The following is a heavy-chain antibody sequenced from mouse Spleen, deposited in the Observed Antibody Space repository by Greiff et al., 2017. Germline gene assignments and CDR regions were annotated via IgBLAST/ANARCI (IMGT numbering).Heavy chain of an antibody. D-gene: IGHD2-4*01. CDR3: ARQDYDEGYWYFDV. CDR1: GFTFSSYA. V-gene: IGHV5-9*01. J-gene: IGHJ1*01. Sequence: DVMLVESGGGLVKPGGSLKLSCAASGFTFSSYAMSWVRQTPEKRLEWVATISSGGGNTYYPDSVKGRFTISRDNAKNTLYLQMSSLKSEDTAMYYCARQDYDEGYWYFDVWGAGTTVTVSS. CDR2: ISSGGGNT.